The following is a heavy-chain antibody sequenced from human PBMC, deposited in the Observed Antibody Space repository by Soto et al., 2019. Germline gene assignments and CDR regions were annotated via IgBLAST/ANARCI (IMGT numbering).Heavy chain of an antibody. Sequence: QVQLVQSGAEVKKPGSSVKVSCKASGGTFSSYAISWVRQAPGQGLEWMGGIIPIFGTANYAQKFQGRVTITADESTSTAYMELSSLRSEDTAVYYCARTSWGYSSSSMVRNYYYGMDVWGQGTTVTVSS. CDR3: ARTSWGYSSSSMVRNYYYGMDV. D-gene: IGHD6-6*01. J-gene: IGHJ6*02. CDR1: GGTFSSYA. V-gene: IGHV1-69*01. CDR2: IIPIFGTA.